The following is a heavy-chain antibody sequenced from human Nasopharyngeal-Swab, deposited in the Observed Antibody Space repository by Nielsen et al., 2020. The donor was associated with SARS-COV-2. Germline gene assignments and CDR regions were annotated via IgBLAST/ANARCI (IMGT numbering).Heavy chain of an antibody. CDR3: ARGSLTGYTRYYYYGLDV. V-gene: IGHV1-18*01. J-gene: IGHJ6*02. D-gene: IGHD3-9*01. Sequence: WVGQAPGQGLEWMGWNRASNGNTDYAQKLQDRVTMTTDTSTSTAYMELRSPRSDDTAVYYCARGSLTGYTRYYYYGLDVWGQGTTVTVSS. CDR2: NRASNGNT.